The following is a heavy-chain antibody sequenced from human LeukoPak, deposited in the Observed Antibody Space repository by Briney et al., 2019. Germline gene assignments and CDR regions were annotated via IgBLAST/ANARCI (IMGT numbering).Heavy chain of an antibody. Sequence: GASVKVSCKASGYTFTSYGISSVRQAPGQGLEWMGWINPNSGGTNYAQKFQGRVAITRATSINTVYMELSRLRSDDTAVYYCARSSEMATITSPFDYWGQGTLVTVSS. CDR2: INPNSGGT. CDR1: GYTFTSYG. D-gene: IGHD5-24*01. CDR3: ARSSEMATITSPFDY. V-gene: IGHV1-2*02. J-gene: IGHJ4*02.